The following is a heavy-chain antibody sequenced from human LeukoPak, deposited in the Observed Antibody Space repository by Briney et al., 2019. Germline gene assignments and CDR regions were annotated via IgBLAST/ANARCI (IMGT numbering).Heavy chain of an antibody. V-gene: IGHV4-39*07. Sequence: SETLSLTCTVSGGSISNTSYYWGWIRQPPGNGLEWIGSASYSGSTYYNPSLESRVTISVDTSKNQFSLKLSSVTAADTAVYYCARGRGGGSRAYYWGQGTLVTVSS. CDR2: ASYSGST. CDR3: ARGRGGGSRAYY. CDR1: GGSISNTSYY. D-gene: IGHD2-15*01. J-gene: IGHJ4*02.